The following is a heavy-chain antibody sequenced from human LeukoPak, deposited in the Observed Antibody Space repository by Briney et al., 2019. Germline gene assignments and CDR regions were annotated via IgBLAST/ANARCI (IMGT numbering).Heavy chain of an antibody. CDR1: GYTFTGFY. V-gene: IGHV1-2*02. D-gene: IGHD2-2*01. J-gene: IGHJ4*02. CDR3: VREDFVVIPAAMRGDY. CDR2: INPDRGGT. Sequence: ASVKVSCKASGYTFTGFYIHWVRQAPGQGLERMGWINPDRGGTNYAQKFQGRVTLTRDTSINTAYMELSGLTSDDTAVYYCVREDFVVIPAAMRGDYWGQGTLVIVSS.